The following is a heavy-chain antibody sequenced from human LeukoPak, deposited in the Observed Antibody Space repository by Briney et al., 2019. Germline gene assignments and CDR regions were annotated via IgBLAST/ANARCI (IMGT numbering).Heavy chain of an antibody. CDR3: ARIIWIGDQT. D-gene: IGHD3-10*01. CDR1: GGSISSYY. V-gene: IGHV4-4*07. Sequence: SETLSLTCTVSGGSISSYYWSWIRQPAGKGLEWIGRIYTSGSTNYNPSLKSRVTISVDRSKNQFSLRLSSVTAADTAVYYCARIIWIGDQTWGQGTLVTVSS. CDR2: IYTSGST. J-gene: IGHJ5*02.